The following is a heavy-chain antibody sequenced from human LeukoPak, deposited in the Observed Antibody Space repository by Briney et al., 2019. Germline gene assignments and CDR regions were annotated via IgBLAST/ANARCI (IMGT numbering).Heavy chain of an antibody. D-gene: IGHD3-10*01. CDR1: GGSISSYY. V-gene: IGHV4-59*12. CDR3: ARDQWTTPEVLLWFGELRPAGWFDP. Sequence: SETLSLTCTVSGGSISSYYWSWIRRPPWKGLEWVGYIYYSGSTNYNPSLKSGVTISVDTSKNQFSLQLNSVTPEDTAVYYCARDQWTTPEVLLWFGELRPAGWFDPWGQGTLVTVSS. CDR2: IYYSGST. J-gene: IGHJ5*02.